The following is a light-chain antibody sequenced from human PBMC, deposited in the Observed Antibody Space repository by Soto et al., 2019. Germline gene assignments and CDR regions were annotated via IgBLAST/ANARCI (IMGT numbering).Light chain of an antibody. CDR2: EVS. Sequence: QSVLTQPPSASGSPGQSVTISCTGTSSDVGVYNYVSWYQQHPGKAPKLVIYEVSKRPSGVPDRFSGSKSANTASLTVSGLQPEDEDDYYCSSYAGTNSVVFGGGTKLTVL. CDR3: SSYAGTNSVV. V-gene: IGLV2-8*01. J-gene: IGLJ2*01. CDR1: SSDVGVYNY.